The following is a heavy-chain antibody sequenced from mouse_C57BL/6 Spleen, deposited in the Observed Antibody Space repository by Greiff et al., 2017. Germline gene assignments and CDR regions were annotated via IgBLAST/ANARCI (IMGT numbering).Heavy chain of an antibody. Sequence: VQLQESGAELARPGASVKLSCKASGYTFTSYGISWVKQRTGQGLEWIGEIYPRSGNTYYNEKFKGKATLTADKSSSTAYMELRSLTSEDSAVYFCARAGDLGAMDYWGQGTSVTVSS. V-gene: IGHV1-81*01. J-gene: IGHJ4*01. CDR3: ARAGDLGAMDY. CDR2: IYPRSGNT. CDR1: GYTFTSYG.